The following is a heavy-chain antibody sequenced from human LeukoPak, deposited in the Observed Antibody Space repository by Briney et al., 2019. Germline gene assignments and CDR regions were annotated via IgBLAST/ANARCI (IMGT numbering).Heavy chain of an antibody. Sequence: ASVKVSCKASGYTFTSYDINWVRQAPGQGLEWMGWMNPNSGNTGYARKFQGRVTMTRNTSITTAYMELSSLRSEDTAVYYCARGERSGSLVDPWGQGTLVTVSS. J-gene: IGHJ5*02. CDR2: MNPNSGNT. CDR3: ARGERSGSLVDP. CDR1: GYTFTSYD. V-gene: IGHV1-8*01. D-gene: IGHD3-3*01.